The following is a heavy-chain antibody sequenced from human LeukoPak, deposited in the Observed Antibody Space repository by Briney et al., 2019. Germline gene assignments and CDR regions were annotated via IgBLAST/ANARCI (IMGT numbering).Heavy chain of an antibody. Sequence: GGSLRLSCAASGFTFSSYGMSWVRQAPGKGLEWVSAISGSGGSTYYADSVKGRFTISRDNSKNTLYLQMNSLRAEDTAVYYCAKGGVIFGVVGTRFDYWGQGTLVTVSS. J-gene: IGHJ4*02. CDR1: GFTFSSYG. CDR3: AKGGVIFGVVGTRFDY. CDR2: ISGSGGST. D-gene: IGHD3-3*01. V-gene: IGHV3-23*01.